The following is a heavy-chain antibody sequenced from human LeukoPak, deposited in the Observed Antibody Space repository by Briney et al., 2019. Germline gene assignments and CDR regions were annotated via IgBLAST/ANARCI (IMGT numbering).Heavy chain of an antibody. V-gene: IGHV1-2*04. D-gene: IGHD3-3*01. Sequence: RASVKVSCKASGYTFTGYYMHWVRQAPGQGLEWMGWINPNSGGTNYAQKFQGWVTMTRDTSISTAYMELSRLRSDDTAVYYCARERFLEWLPRHYGMDVWGQGTTVTVSS. CDR3: ARERFLEWLPRHYGMDV. J-gene: IGHJ6*02. CDR1: GYTFTGYY. CDR2: INPNSGGT.